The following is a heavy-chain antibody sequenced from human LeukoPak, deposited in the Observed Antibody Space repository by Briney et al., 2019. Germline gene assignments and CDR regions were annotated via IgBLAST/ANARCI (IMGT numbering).Heavy chain of an antibody. V-gene: IGHV3-73*01. CDR2: IRSKANSYAT. CDR1: GFTFSGSA. Sequence: GGSLRLSCAASGFTFSGSAMYWVRQASGKGLEWVGRIRSKANSYATAYAASVKGRFTISRDDSKNTAYLQMNSLKTEDTAVYYCTRAYYYDSSGYAPFDYWGQGTLVTVSS. CDR3: TRAYYYDSSGYAPFDY. D-gene: IGHD3-22*01. J-gene: IGHJ4*02.